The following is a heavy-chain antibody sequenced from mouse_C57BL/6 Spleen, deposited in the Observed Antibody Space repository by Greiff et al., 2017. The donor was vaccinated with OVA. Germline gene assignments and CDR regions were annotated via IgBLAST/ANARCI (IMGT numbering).Heavy chain of an antibody. CDR3: ARSALMISSHYYAMDY. CDR2: IGPGSGST. CDR1: GYTFTDYY. J-gene: IGHJ4*01. Sequence: QVQLQQSGAELVKPGASVKISCKASGYTFTDYYINWVKQRPGQGLEWIGKIGPGSGSTYYNEKFKGKATLTADKSSSTAYMQLSSLTSEDSAVYFCARSALMISSHYYAMDYWGQGTSVTVSS. V-gene: IGHV1-77*01. D-gene: IGHD2-4*01.